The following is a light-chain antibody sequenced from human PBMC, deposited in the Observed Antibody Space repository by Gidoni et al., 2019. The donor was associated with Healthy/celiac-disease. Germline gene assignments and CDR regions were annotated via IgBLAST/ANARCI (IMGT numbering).Light chain of an antibody. V-gene: IGLV2-14*03. CDR3: SSYTSSSTPVV. CDR2: DVS. Sequence: QSALTQPASVSGAPGQSITISCTGTSSAVGGYNYVTWYQQHPGKAPKLMSYDVSNRPSGVSNRFSGSKSGNTASLTISGLQAEDEADYYCSSYTSSSTPVVFGGGTKLTVL. CDR1: SSAVGGYNY. J-gene: IGLJ2*01.